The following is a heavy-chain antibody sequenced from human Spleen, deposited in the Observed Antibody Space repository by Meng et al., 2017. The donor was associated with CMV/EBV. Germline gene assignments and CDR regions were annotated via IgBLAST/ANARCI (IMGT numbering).Heavy chain of an antibody. V-gene: IGHV3-48*04. CDR1: GFTFNAYN. CDR2: INSNSDTI. J-gene: IGHJ6*02. CDR3: ARLIHITIFASGLDV. Sequence: GGSLRLSCAASGFTFNAYNIHWVRQAPGKGLEWISYINSNSDTIYYADSVKGRFTISRDNAKNSQYLDMNNLRAEDSAVYYCARLIHITIFASGLDVWGPGTTGPSP. D-gene: IGHD3-3*01.